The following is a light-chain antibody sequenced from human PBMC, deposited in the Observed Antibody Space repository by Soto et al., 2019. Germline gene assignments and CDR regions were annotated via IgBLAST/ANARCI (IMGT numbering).Light chain of an antibody. CDR1: SRDVGGQNY. Sequence: QSALTKPPSASGSPGQSVAISCTGTSRDVGGQNYVSWYPQHPGKAPKLIMYAVSNRPSGVPYRFSCSKSGNTSSLTISGVRAEDEDDYYCCSHSGNNNYVVGTGTKVTVL. CDR2: AVS. V-gene: IGLV2-8*01. J-gene: IGLJ1*01. CDR3: CSHSGNNNYV.